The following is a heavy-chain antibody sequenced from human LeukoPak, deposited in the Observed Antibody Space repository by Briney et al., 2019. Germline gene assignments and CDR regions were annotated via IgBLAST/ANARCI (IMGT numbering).Heavy chain of an antibody. CDR2: IYYSGST. CDR3: ARAPIDAFDI. CDR1: GGSISSYY. J-gene: IGHJ3*02. Sequence: MASETLSLTCTVSGGSISSYYWSWIRQPPGKGLEWIGYIYYSGSTNYNPSLKSRVTISVDTSKNQFSLKLSSVTAADTAVYYCARAPIDAFDIWGQGTMVTVSS. V-gene: IGHV4-59*01.